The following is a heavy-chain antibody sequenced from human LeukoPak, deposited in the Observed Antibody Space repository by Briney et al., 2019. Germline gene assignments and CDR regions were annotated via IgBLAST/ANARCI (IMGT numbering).Heavy chain of an antibody. CDR2: IIPILGIA. CDR1: GGTFSSYA. D-gene: IGHD6-13*01. Sequence: SVKVSCKASGGTFSSYAISWVRQAPGQGLEWMGRIIPILGIANYAQKFQGRVTITADKSTSTAYMELSSLRSEDTAVYYCARHPTTIAAALYPWGQGTLVTVSS. V-gene: IGHV1-69*04. CDR3: ARHPTTIAAALYP. J-gene: IGHJ5*02.